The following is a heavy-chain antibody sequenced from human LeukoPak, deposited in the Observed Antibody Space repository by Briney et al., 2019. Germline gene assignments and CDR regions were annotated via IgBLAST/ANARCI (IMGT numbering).Heavy chain of an antibody. CDR1: GFTFSNYW. Sequence: GGSLRLSCVVSGFTFSNYWMSWVRQAPGKGLEWVANIKKDGSDKYYVDSVKGRFTISRDNTKNSLFLQMNSLRAEDTAVYYCARDVGYRSWFDPWGQGTLVTVSS. D-gene: IGHD5-18*01. CDR2: IKKDGSDK. CDR3: ARDVGYRSWFDP. J-gene: IGHJ5*02. V-gene: IGHV3-7*01.